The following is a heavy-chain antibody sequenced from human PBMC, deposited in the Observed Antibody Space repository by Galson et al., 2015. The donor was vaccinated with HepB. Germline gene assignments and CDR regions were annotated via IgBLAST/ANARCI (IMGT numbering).Heavy chain of an antibody. CDR3: ARDFAILFYNYGYSN. V-gene: IGHV3-23*01. J-gene: IGHJ4*02. Sequence: SLRLSCAASGFTFSSYAMTWVRQAPGKGLEWVSGISGSGYSTYYTDSVKGRFTISRDNAKNILYLQMNSLRVEDTAMYYCARDFAILFYNYGYSNWGQGTLVTVSS. CDR2: ISGSGYST. CDR1: GFTFSSYA. D-gene: IGHD5-18*01.